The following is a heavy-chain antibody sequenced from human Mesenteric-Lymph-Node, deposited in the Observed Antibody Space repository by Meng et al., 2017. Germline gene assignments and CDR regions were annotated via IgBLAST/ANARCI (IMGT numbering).Heavy chain of an antibody. CDR2: INHSGST. CDR3: ASWSSGYTMRVKGFDY. J-gene: IGHJ4*02. Sequence: VTLQLWGAGLLKPPETLSLPCAVYGGSFSGYYWSWIRQPPGKGLEWIGEINHSGSTNYNPSLKSRVTISVDTSKNQFSLKLSSVTAADTAVYYCASWSSGYTMRVKGFDYWGQGTLVTVSS. D-gene: IGHD3-22*01. V-gene: IGHV4-34*01. CDR1: GGSFSGYY.